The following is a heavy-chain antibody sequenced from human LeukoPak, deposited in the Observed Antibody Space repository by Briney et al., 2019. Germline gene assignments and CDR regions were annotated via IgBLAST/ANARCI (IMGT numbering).Heavy chain of an antibody. J-gene: IGHJ5*02. Sequence: SETLSLTCTVSGGSISSYYWSWIRQPPGKGLEWIGYIYYSVSTNYNPSLKSRVTISVDTSKNQFSLKLSSVTAADTAVYYCARGLDYGDYNYNWFDPWGQGTLVTVSS. V-gene: IGHV4-59*01. D-gene: IGHD4-17*01. CDR2: IYYSVST. CDR1: GGSISSYY. CDR3: ARGLDYGDYNYNWFDP.